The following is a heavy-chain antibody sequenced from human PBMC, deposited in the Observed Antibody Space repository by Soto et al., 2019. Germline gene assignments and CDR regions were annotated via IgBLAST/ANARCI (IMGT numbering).Heavy chain of an antibody. D-gene: IGHD4-17*01. V-gene: IGHV1-18*01. CDR2: ISGHNGVT. CDR3: ARVRQNYGTFDY. J-gene: IGHJ4*02. Sequence: QVQLVQSGGEVKKPGASVKVSCNTAGYTFTNYGISWVRQAPGQGLEWMGWISGHNGVTNNAQKFQDRVTMTRDISTNIAYMELRSLRSDDTAVYFCARVRQNYGTFDYWGQGTLVTVSS. CDR1: GYTFTNYG.